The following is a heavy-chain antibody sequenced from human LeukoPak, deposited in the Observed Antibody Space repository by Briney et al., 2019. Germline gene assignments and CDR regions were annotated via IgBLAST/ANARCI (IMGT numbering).Heavy chain of an antibody. V-gene: IGHV1-18*01. CDR1: GYTFTSYG. CDR3: ARITYDFWSGYYMPDDP. J-gene: IGHJ5*02. CDR2: ISIYNGNT. D-gene: IGHD3-3*01. Sequence: ASVKVSCKASGYTFTSYGISWVGQAPGQGLEWMGWISIYNGNTDYAQKLRGRVTMTTDTSTSTAYLELRGLRSDDTAVYYCARITYDFWSGYYMPDDPWGQGTLVTVSS.